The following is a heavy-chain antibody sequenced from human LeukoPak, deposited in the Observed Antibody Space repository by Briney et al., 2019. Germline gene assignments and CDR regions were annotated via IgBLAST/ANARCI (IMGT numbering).Heavy chain of an antibody. CDR1: RHTPTNHR. CDR2: IWYDGSNK. CDR3: ARGSHDYGDYFDY. Sequence: PGGTPRLPRAPSRHTPTNHRTHPPPHAPGKGLEWVAVIWYDGSNKYYADSVKGRFTISRDNSKNTLYLQMNSLRAEDTAVYYCARGSHDYGDYFDYWGQGTLVTVSS. D-gene: IGHD4-17*01. J-gene: IGHJ4*02. V-gene: IGHV3-33*01.